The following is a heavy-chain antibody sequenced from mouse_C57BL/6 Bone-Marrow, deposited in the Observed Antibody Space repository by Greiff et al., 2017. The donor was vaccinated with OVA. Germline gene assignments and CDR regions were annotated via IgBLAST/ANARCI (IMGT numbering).Heavy chain of an antibody. CDR2: ISSGGSYT. V-gene: IGHV5-6*01. Sequence: EVKLMESGGDLVKPGGSLKLSCAASGFTFSSYGMSWVRQTPDKRLEWVATISSGGSYTYYPDSVKGRFTISRDNAKNTLYLQMSSLKSEDTAMYYCARPVFYYSSSPWFAYWGQGTLVTVSA. CDR3: ARPVFYYSSSPWFAY. D-gene: IGHD1-1*01. CDR1: GFTFSSYG. J-gene: IGHJ3*01.